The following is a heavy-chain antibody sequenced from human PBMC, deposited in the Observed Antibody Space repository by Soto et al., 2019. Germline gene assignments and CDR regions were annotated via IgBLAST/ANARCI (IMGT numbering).Heavy chain of an antibody. J-gene: IGHJ4*02. CDR3: TQYRGNDEEGYSFDY. V-gene: IGHV4-59*01. D-gene: IGHD5-12*01. Sequence: TSETLSLTCTVSGGSISGSYWSWIRQTPGKVLEWVGYIHYSGSTNYNPSLKSRVTMSVDSAKNQFSLQLSSVTAADTAVYFCTQYRGNDEEGYSFDYWGQGALVTVSS. CDR2: IHYSGST. CDR1: GGSISGSY.